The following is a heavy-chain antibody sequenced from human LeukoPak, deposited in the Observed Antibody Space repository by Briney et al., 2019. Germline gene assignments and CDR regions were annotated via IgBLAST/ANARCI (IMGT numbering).Heavy chain of an antibody. CDR1: GFTFSSYG. CDR2: ISYDGSNK. Sequence: GGSLRLSCAASGFTFSSYGMHWVRQAPGKGLEWVAVISYDGSNKRYADSVKGRFTISRDNSKNTVNLQMNSLRTEDTAVYYCAKETTLRYFDYWGQGTLVTVSS. V-gene: IGHV3-30*18. CDR3: AKETTLRYFDY. J-gene: IGHJ4*02. D-gene: IGHD1-1*01.